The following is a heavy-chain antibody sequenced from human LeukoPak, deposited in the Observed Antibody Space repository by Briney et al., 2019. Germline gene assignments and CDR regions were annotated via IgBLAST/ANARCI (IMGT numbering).Heavy chain of an antibody. V-gene: IGHV3-30*04. J-gene: IGHJ4*02. CDR3: ARSFRLDY. Sequence: PGRSLRLSCAVSGFTFSSYAMHWVRQAPGKGLEWVAVISFDESNKYYADSVKGRFTISRDNSKNTLYLQMNSLKASDTAMYYCARSFRLDYWGQGTLVTVSS. CDR1: GFTFSSYA. CDR2: ISFDESNK.